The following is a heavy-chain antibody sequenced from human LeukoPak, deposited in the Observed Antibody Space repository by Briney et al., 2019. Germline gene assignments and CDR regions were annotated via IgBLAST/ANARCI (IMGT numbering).Heavy chain of an antibody. D-gene: IGHD3-22*01. J-gene: IGHJ4*02. CDR3: VREAPYDSSAYYFDY. CDR2: IYYSGST. V-gene: IGHV4-59*01. Sequence: NSSETLSLTCTVSGGSINSYHLSWIRQSTGKGLEWVGYIYYSGSTNYNPSLKSRVTISVDTSKNQFSLKLSSVTAADTAVYYCVREAPYDSSAYYFDYWGQGTLVTVSS. CDR1: GGSINSYH.